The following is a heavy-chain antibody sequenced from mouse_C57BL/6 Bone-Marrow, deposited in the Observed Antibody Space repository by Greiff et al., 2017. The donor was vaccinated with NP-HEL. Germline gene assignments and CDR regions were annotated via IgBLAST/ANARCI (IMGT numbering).Heavy chain of an antibody. CDR3: ARGGLRRDFDY. D-gene: IGHD2-2*01. J-gene: IGHJ2*01. CDR2: ISYDGSN. V-gene: IGHV3-6*01. Sequence: EVKLMESGPGLVKPSQSLSLTCSVTGYSITSGYYWNWIRQFPGNKLEWMGYISYDGSNNYNPSLKNRISITRYTSKNQFFLKLNSVTTEDTATYYCARGGLRRDFDYWGQGTTLTVSS. CDR1: GYSITSGYY.